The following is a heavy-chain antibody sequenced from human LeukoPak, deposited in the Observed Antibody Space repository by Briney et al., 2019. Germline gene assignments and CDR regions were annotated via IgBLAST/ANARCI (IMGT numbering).Heavy chain of an antibody. CDR1: GFTFSSYA. CDR2: ISDSGGST. CDR3: AKGSDSGSYGDAFDI. V-gene: IGHV3-23*01. D-gene: IGHD1-26*01. J-gene: IGHJ3*02. Sequence: GGSLRLSCAASGFTFSSYAMSWVRQAPGKGLEWVSGISDSGGSTYYADSVKGRFTISRDNSKNSLYLQMNSLRAEDMALYYCAKGSDSGSYGDAFDIWGQGTMVTVSS.